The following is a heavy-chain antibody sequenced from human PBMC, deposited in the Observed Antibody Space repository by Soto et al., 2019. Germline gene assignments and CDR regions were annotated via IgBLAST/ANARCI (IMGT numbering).Heavy chain of an antibody. V-gene: IGHV3-30*18. J-gene: IGHJ4*02. D-gene: IGHD6-13*01. Sequence: GGSLRLSCAASGFTFRSYGMQWVRQAPGKGLEWVALISHVGGNTDYAGSEMGRFTISRDNSKNTLYLQMDSLRIEDPAVYSCAKDRQPYSATWPYSWGQVSLVAVSS. CDR2: ISHVGGNT. CDR3: AKDRQPYSATWPYS. CDR1: GFTFRSYG.